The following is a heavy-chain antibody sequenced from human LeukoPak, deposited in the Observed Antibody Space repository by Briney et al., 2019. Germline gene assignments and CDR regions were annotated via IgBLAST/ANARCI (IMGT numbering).Heavy chain of an antibody. CDR3: VRELPPVVQYYFDH. CDR2: IKQDGSEK. Sequence: GGSLRLSCAASGFTFSSYWMSWVRQAPGKGLEWVANIKQDGSEKDYVNSVKGRFTISRDNAKNSLYLQMNSLRAEDTAVYYCVRELPPVVQYYFDHWGPGTLVTVSS. J-gene: IGHJ4*02. V-gene: IGHV3-7*04. CDR1: GFTFSSYW. D-gene: IGHD2-21*01.